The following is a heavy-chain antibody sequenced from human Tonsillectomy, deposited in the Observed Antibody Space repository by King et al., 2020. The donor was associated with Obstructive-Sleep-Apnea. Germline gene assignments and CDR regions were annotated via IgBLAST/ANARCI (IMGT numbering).Heavy chain of an antibody. CDR3: TRGRLAARYTDPPKYYFDF. V-gene: IGHV3-9*01. CDR1: GFSFEDYP. Sequence: VQLVESGGELVQPGRSLRLTCAASGFSFEDYPMHWVRQAPGKGLEWVSGITWNSGRIDYSDSVKGRFTISRDNAKNSLFLQMNSLKPDDTAFYYCTRGRLAARYTDPPKYYFDFWGLGTLVTVSS. D-gene: IGHD1-1*01. J-gene: IGHJ4*02. CDR2: ITWNSGRI.